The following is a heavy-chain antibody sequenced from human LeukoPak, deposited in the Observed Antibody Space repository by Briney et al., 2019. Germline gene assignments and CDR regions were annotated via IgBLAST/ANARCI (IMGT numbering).Heavy chain of an antibody. CDR1: GDSISSYY. CDR3: ARHVTISGPYDASDI. V-gene: IGHV4-59*08. D-gene: IGHD5-24*01. Sequence: SESLPLTCTVSGDSISSYYWSWIRQPPGKGLKWIGYIYYSGGTDYNPSLKSRVTISVDTSKNQFSLKLRSVTAADTAVYYCARHVTISGPYDASDIWGQGTMVTVSP. CDR2: IYYSGGT. J-gene: IGHJ3*02.